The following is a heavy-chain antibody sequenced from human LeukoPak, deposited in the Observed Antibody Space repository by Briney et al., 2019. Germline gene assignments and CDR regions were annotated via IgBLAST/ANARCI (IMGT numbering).Heavy chain of an antibody. D-gene: IGHD2-15*01. CDR3: ARGGDDIVVATYYYYYGMDV. J-gene: IGHJ6*02. CDR2: IYSGGST. Sequence: TGGSLRLSCAASGFTVSSNYMSWVRQAPGKGLEWVSVIYSGGSTYYADSVKGRFTISGDNSKNTLYLQMNSLRAEDTAVYYCARGGDDIVVATYYYYYGMDVWGQGTTVTVSS. CDR1: GFTVSSNY. V-gene: IGHV3-53*01.